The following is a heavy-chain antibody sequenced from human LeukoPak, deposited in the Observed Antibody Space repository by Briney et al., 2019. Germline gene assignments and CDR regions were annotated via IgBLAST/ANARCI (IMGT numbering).Heavy chain of an antibody. CDR2: IIPSFGTG. D-gene: IGHD5/OR15-5a*01. V-gene: IGHV1-69*13. Sequence: SVTVSCKGSGGTFSSYTFSWVRQAPGQGLEGMGGIIPSFGTGNYAQKFQGGVTITADESTRTVDMELSSLSAEDTAVYYCPTRGPIVYKIERLWGVGLGYWGKGTLVTVSS. CDR1: GGTFSSYT. CDR3: PTRGPIVYKIERLWGVGLGY. J-gene: IGHJ4*02.